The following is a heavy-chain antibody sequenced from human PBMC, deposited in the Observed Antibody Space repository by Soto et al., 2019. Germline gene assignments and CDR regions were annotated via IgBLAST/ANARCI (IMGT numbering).Heavy chain of an antibody. V-gene: IGHV1-2*02. CDR3: ARAALGYCSSTSCPTRYYYYGMDV. CDR2: INPNSGGT. Sequence: ASVKVSCKASGYTFTGYYMHWVRQAPGQGLEWMGWINPNSGGTNYAQKFQGRVTMTRDTSISTAYMELSRLRSDDTAVYYCARAALGYCSSTSCPTRYYYYGMDVWGQGTTVTVSS. D-gene: IGHD2-2*01. J-gene: IGHJ6*02. CDR1: GYTFTGYY.